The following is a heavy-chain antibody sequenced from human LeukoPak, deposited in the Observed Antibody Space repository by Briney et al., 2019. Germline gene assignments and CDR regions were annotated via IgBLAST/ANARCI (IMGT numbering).Heavy chain of an antibody. Sequence: SVKVSCKASGGTFSSYAISWVRQAPGQGLEWMGRIIPILGIANYAQKLQGRVTMTTDTSTSTAYMELRSLRSDDTAVYYCARDAPGYYDFWSGMMDVWGQGTTVTVSS. V-gene: IGHV1-69*04. CDR1: GGTFSSYA. CDR3: ARDAPGYYDFWSGMMDV. J-gene: IGHJ6*02. D-gene: IGHD3-3*01. CDR2: IIPILGIA.